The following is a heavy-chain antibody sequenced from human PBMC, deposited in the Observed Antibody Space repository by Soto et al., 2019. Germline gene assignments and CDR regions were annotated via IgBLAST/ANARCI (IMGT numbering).Heavy chain of an antibody. CDR1: GFTFSSYA. J-gene: IGHJ5*02. Sequence: GGSLRLSCAASGFTFSSYAMHWVRQAPGKGLEWVAVISYDGSNKYYADSVKGRFTISRDNSKNTLYLQMNSLRAEDTAVYYCASPRGGYSYGSGNWFDPCGQGTLVTVS. CDR2: ISYDGSNK. V-gene: IGHV3-30-3*01. CDR3: ASPRGGYSYGSGNWFDP. D-gene: IGHD5-18*01.